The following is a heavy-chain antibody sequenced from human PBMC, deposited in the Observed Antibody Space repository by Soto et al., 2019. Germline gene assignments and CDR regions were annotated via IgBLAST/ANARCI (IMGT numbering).Heavy chain of an antibody. V-gene: IGHV3-30*18. CDR1: GFTFSSYG. J-gene: IGHJ4*02. CDR3: AKDQENGNYDTTRPTDC. CDR2: ISYDGSNK. Sequence: VQLVESRGGVVQPGRSLRLSCAASGFTFSSYGMHWVRQAPGKGLEWLAVISYDGSNKNYVDSVKGRFTISRDNSKSTLYLQMNSLRAEDTAVYYCAKDQENGNYDTTRPTDCWGQGTLVSVSS. D-gene: IGHD4-4*01.